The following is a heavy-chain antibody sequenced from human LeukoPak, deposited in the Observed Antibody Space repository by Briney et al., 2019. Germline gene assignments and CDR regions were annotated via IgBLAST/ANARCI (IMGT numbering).Heavy chain of an antibody. CDR2: IYYSGST. CDR3: TANFDY. V-gene: IGHV4-59*01. Sequence: SETLSLTCTVSGGSISSYYWSWIRQPPGKGLEWIGYIYYSGSTNYNPSLKSRVTISVDTSKNQFSLKLSSVTAADTAVYYCTANFDYWGQGTLVTVSS. CDR1: GGSISSYY. J-gene: IGHJ4*02.